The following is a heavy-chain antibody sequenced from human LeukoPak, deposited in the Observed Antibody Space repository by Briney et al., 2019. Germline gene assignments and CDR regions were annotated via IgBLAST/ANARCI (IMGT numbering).Heavy chain of an antibody. CDR1: GFTFSSYA. Sequence: PGGSLRLSCAASGFTFSSYAMHWVRQAPGRGLEWVAVISYDGSNKYYADSVKGRFTISRDNSKNTLYLQMNSLRAEDTAVYYCARDARYSSSWYPSYYYYGMDVWGQGTTVTVSS. D-gene: IGHD6-13*01. CDR2: ISYDGSNK. CDR3: ARDARYSSSWYPSYYYYGMDV. J-gene: IGHJ6*02. V-gene: IGHV3-30-3*01.